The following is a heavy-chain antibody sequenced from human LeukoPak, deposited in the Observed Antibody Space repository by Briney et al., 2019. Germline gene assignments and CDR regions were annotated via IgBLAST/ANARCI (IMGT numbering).Heavy chain of an antibody. CDR2: IYYSGST. CDR1: GGTLPSSGYY. Sequence: SETLSLTCTVSGGTLPSSGYYWGWIRQPPGKGLEWIGYIYYSGSTNYNPSLKSRVTMSVDTSKNQFSLKLSSVTAADTAVYYCARVDSSNWYEYRGYFDYWGQGTLVTVSS. CDR3: ARVDSSNWYEYRGYFDY. V-gene: IGHV4-61*08. D-gene: IGHD6-13*01. J-gene: IGHJ4*02.